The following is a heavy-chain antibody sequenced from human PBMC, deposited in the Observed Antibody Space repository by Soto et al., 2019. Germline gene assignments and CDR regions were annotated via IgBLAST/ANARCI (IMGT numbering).Heavy chain of an antibody. CDR3: ARVRYSSGCGFDP. D-gene: IGHD6-19*01. CDR1: GYTFTSYA. J-gene: IGHJ5*02. Sequence: ASVKVSCKASGYTFTSYAMHWVRQAPGQRLEWMGWINAGKGNTKYSQKFQGRVTITRDTSASTAYMELSSLRSEDTAVYYCARVRYSSGCGFDPWGQGTLVTVSS. CDR2: INAGKGNT. V-gene: IGHV1-3*01.